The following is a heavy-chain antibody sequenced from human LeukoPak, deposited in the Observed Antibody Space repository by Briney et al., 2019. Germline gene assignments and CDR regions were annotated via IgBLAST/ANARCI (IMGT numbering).Heavy chain of an antibody. D-gene: IGHD2-15*01. J-gene: IGHJ4*02. CDR3: ARDEGYCSGGSCYPTYYFDY. Sequence: ASVKVSCKASGYTFTSYGISWVRQAPGQGLEWMGWINPNSGGTNYAQKFQGWVTMTRDTSISTAYMELSRLRSDDTAVYYCARDEGYCSGGSCYPTYYFDYWGQGTLVTVSS. V-gene: IGHV1-2*04. CDR2: INPNSGGT. CDR1: GYTFTSYG.